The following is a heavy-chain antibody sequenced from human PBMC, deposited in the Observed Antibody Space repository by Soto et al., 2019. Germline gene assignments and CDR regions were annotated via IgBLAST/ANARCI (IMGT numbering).Heavy chain of an antibody. CDR1: GGSISSGGYY. Sequence: QVQLQESGPGLVKPSQTLSLTCTVSGGSISSGGYYWSWIRQHPGKGLEWIGYIYYSGSTYYNPSRKSRVTISVDTSKNQFSLKLSSVTAADTAVYYCARGIFRDIVVVVAASGAFDIWGQGTMVTVSS. D-gene: IGHD2-15*01. CDR2: IYYSGST. V-gene: IGHV4-31*03. CDR3: ARGIFRDIVVVVAASGAFDI. J-gene: IGHJ3*02.